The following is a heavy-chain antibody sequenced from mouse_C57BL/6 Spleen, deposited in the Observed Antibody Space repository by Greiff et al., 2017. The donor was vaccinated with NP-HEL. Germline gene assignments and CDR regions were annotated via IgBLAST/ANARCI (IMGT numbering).Heavy chain of an antibody. D-gene: IGHD1-1*01. J-gene: IGHJ4*01. V-gene: IGHV14-1*01. CDR3: TTAVTTTVVATYYYALDY. CDR2: IDPEDGDT. Sequence: VQLQQSGAELVRPGASVKLSCTASGFNIKDYYMHWVKQRPEQGLEWIGRIDPEDGDTEYAPKFQGKATMTADTSSNTASLQLSSLRSEDTAVYYCTTAVTTTVVATYYYALDYWGQGTSVTVSS. CDR1: GFNIKDYY.